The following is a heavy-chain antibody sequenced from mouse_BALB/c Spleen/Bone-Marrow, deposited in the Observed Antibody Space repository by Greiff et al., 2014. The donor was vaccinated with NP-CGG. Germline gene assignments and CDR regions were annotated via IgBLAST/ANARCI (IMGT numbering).Heavy chain of an antibody. CDR1: GYTFTDYN. CDR3: ARSRGTTATTYYFDY. J-gene: IGHJ2*01. CDR2: IYPHNGGN. Sequence: VQLQQSGPELVKPGASVKISCKASGYTFTDYNMHWVKQSHGKSLEWIVYIYPHNGGNGYNQKFKNKATLTVDSSSSRAYMELRSLTSEDSAVYYCARSRGTTATTYYFDYWGQGTTLTVSS. V-gene: IGHV1S29*02. D-gene: IGHD1-2*01.